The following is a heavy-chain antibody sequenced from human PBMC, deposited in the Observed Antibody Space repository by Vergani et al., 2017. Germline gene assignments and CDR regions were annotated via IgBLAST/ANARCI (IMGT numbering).Heavy chain of an antibody. J-gene: IGHJ4*02. Sequence: EVHLVESGGGLVQPGGSLRLSCVGSGFKLDEYWMSWVRQAPGKGLEWVADMKEDGADKKYVDSVKGRFTISRDNSKNTLYLQMNSLRAEDTAVYYCAKDLDDILTGPFDYWGQGTLVTVSS. CDR2: MKEDGADK. D-gene: IGHD3-9*01. CDR3: AKDLDDILTGPFDY. CDR1: GFKLDEYW. V-gene: IGHV3-7*01.